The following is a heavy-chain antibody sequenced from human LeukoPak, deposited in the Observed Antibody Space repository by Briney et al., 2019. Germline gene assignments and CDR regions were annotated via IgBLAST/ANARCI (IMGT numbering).Heavy chain of an antibody. J-gene: IGHJ4*02. D-gene: IGHD3-10*01. CDR3: ARDAYYGSGSYMSYYFDY. CDR2: INPNSGGT. CDR1: GYTFTGYY. V-gene: IGHV1-2*02. Sequence: ASVKVSCKASGYTFTGYYMHWVRQAPGQGLEWMGWINPNSGGTNYAQKFQGRVTMTRDTSISTAHMELSRLRSDDTAVYYCARDAYYGSGSYMSYYFDYWGQGTLVTVSS.